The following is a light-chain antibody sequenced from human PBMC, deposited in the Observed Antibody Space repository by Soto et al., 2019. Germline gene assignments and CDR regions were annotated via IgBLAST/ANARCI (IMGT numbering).Light chain of an antibody. J-gene: IGKJ1*01. CDR1: QGIRND. CDR3: LQQNSYTWT. CDR2: AAS. Sequence: DIQRSQSPSSMSASVGDRVTITCRASQGIRNDLGWYQQKPVKAPKGLIYAASSLQSGVPSRFSGSVSGTEATLTISRLQKEDVATYDCLQQNSYTWTFGQGTKVDIK. V-gene: IGKV1-17*01.